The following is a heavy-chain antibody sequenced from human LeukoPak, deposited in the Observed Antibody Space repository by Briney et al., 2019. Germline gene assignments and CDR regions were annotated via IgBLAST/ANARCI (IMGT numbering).Heavy chain of an antibody. V-gene: IGHV4-59*08. Sequence: SETLSLTCTVSGGSISSYYWSWIRQPPGKGLEWIGYIYYSGSTNYNPSLKSRVTISVDTSKNQFSLKLSSVTAADTAVYYCARRIMITFGGVIVNHAFDIGGQGTMVTVSS. D-gene: IGHD3-16*02. J-gene: IGHJ3*02. CDR2: IYYSGST. CDR3: ARRIMITFGGVIVNHAFDI. CDR1: GGSISSYY.